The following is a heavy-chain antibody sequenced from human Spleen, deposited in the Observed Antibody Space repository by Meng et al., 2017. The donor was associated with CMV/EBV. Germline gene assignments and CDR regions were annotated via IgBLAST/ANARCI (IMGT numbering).Heavy chain of an antibody. CDR3: AKYTSPYYYYGLDV. V-gene: IGHV3-74*01. Sequence: GESLKISCAASGFKFRDYWMHWVRQAPGKGPVWVSRIDGDGATTIYADSVKGRFTISRDNATNTVFLQMNSLRAEDTAVYYCAKYTSPYYYYGLDVWGQGTTVTVSS. CDR2: IDGDGATT. D-gene: IGHD6-6*01. CDR1: GFKFRDYW. J-gene: IGHJ6*02.